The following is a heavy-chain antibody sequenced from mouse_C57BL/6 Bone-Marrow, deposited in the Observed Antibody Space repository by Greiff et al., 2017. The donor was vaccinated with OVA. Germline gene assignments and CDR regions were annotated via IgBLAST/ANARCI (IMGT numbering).Heavy chain of an antibody. CDR2: IDPENGDT. CDR1: GFNIKDDY. CDR3: TSYGHFDY. Sequence: VQLQQSGAELVRPGASVKLSCTASGFNIKDDYMHWVKQRPEQGLEWIGWIDPENGDTEYASKFQGKATITADTSCNTAYLQLSSLTSDDTAVYYFTSYGHFDYWGQGTTLTVSS. V-gene: IGHV14-4*01. J-gene: IGHJ2*01. D-gene: IGHD1-1*02.